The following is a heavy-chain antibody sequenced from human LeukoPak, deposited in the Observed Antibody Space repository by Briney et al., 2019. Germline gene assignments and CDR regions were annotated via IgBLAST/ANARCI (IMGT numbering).Heavy chain of an antibody. CDR1: GFTFSSYG. D-gene: IGHD1-26*01. CDR2: ISGSGGST. Sequence: PGGTLRLSCAASGFTFSSYGMSWVRQAPGKGLEWVSAISGSGGSTYYADSVKGRFTISRDNSKNTLYLQMNSLRAEDTAVYYCAKELWELGYFDYWGQGTLVTVSS. J-gene: IGHJ4*02. V-gene: IGHV3-23*01. CDR3: AKELWELGYFDY.